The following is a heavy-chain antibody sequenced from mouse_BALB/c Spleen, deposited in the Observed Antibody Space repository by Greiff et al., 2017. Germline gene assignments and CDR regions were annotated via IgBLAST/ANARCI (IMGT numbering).Heavy chain of an antibody. CDR1: GFTFTDYY. V-gene: IGHV7-3*02. CDR3: ARDGDYAIDY. J-gene: IGHJ4*01. Sequence: EVLLVESGGRLVQPGGSLRLSCATSGFTFTDYYMRWVRQPPGQALEWLGFIRNKANGYTTEYSASVKGRFTISRDKSQSILYLQMNTLRAEDSATYYCARDGDYAIDYWGQGTSVTVSS. CDR2: IRNKANGYTT.